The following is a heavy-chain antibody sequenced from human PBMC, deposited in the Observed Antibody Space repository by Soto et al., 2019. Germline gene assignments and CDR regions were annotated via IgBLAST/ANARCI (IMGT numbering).Heavy chain of an antibody. Sequence: EVQLVESGGGLVQPGGSLRLSCAASGFTFSSYCMNWVRQAPGKGLEWVANIKEDGREKKYVDSVKGRFTISRDNVKNSLYLQMTSLRAEDTAVYYCARDYLGIDLYGMDVWGQGTTVTVSS. CDR2: IKEDGREK. CDR1: GFTFSSYC. CDR3: ARDYLGIDLYGMDV. D-gene: IGHD2-15*01. V-gene: IGHV3-7*05. J-gene: IGHJ6*02.